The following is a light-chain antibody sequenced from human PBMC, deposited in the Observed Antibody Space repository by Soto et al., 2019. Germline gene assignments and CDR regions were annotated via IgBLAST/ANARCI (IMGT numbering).Light chain of an antibody. CDR2: GAS. J-gene: IGKJ3*01. V-gene: IGKV3-20*01. Sequence: EIVLTQSPGTLSLSPGERATLSCRASQSVSSSYLAWYQQEPGQAPRLLIYGASSRATGIPDRFIGSGSGTDFTLTISRLEPEDFAVYYCQQYGSSLFTFGPGTKVDIK. CDR1: QSVSSSY. CDR3: QQYGSSLFT.